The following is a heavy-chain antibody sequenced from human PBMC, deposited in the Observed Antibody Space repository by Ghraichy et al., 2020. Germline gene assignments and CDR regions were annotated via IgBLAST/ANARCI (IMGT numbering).Heavy chain of an antibody. CDR2: IYYTGRT. CDR1: GDSVSNGNYY. D-gene: IGHD1-7*01. J-gene: IGHJ4*02. V-gene: IGHV4-61*01. CDR3: ARANYFGTSGFNY. Sequence: SETLSLTCTVSGDSVSNGNYYWSWIRQPPGKGLEWLTYIYYTGRTNYNPSLKSRATISVDTSKNQFSLKLTSVTAADTAMYYCARANYFGTSGFNYWGQGTLVTVSS.